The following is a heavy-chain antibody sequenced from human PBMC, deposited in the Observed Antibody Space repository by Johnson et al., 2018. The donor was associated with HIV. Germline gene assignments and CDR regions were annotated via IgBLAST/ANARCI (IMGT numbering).Heavy chain of an antibody. CDR3: ARDGCYSGSYDMVDI. CDR1: GFTFSNYG. V-gene: IGHV3-33*01. D-gene: IGHD1-26*01. J-gene: IGHJ3*02. Sequence: QVQLVESGGGLVQPGRSLRLSCAASGFTFSNYGMHWARQAPGKGLEWVAVIWYDGSNKYYADSVKGRFTISRDNSKNSLYLQMNSLRGEDTAVYYCARDGCYSGSYDMVDIWGQGTMVTVSS. CDR2: IWYDGSNK.